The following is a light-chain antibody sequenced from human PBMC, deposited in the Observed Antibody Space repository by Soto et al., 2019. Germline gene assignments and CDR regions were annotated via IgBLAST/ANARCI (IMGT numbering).Light chain of an antibody. Sequence: QSALTQPASVSGSPGQSITLSCTGTTSDLGRYKFVSWYQQYPGKAPRLMMYEVSNRPSGVSNRFSGSKSGNTASLTISGLQAEDEADYYCSSYTSSDTLVFGAGTKLTVL. CDR3: SSYTSSDTLV. J-gene: IGLJ2*01. V-gene: IGLV2-14*01. CDR1: TSDLGRYKF. CDR2: EVS.